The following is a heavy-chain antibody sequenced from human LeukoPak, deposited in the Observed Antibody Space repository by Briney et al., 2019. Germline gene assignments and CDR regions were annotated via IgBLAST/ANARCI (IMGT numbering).Heavy chain of an antibody. CDR3: ARESSSRSFDI. CDR1: GGSFSGYY. V-gene: IGHV4-34*01. D-gene: IGHD6-13*01. CDR2: INHSGST. Sequence: SETLSLTCAVYGGSFSGYYWSWLRQPPGKGLEWIGEINHSGSTNYNPSLKSRVTISVDTSKNQFSLKLSSVTAADTAVYYCARESSSRSFDIWGQGTMVTVSS. J-gene: IGHJ3*02.